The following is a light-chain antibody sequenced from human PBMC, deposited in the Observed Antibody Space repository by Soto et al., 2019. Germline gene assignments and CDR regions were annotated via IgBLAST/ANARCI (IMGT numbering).Light chain of an antibody. V-gene: IGKV3-20*01. CDR3: QQYGSSPTWT. CDR1: QSVSSSS. Sequence: EIVLTQSPGTLSLSPGERATLSCRASQSVSSSSLAWYQQKPGQAPSLLIYGASSRATGIPDRFSGSGCGADLTLTISRLEHEAFAEYACQQYGSSPTWTFGQGTKVEIK. J-gene: IGKJ1*01. CDR2: GAS.